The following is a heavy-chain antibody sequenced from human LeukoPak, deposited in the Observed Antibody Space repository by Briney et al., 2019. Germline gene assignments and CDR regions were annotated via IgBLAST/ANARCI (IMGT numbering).Heavy chain of an antibody. V-gene: IGHV4-59*08. CDR3: ARLNYYGSGSYYRPAAFDI. J-gene: IGHJ3*02. CDR1: GGSISSYY. D-gene: IGHD3-10*01. Sequence: KPSETLSLTCTVSGGSISSYYWSWIRQPPGKGLEWIGYIYYSGSTNYNPSLKSRVTISVDASKNQFSLKLSSVTAADTAVYYCARLNYYGSGSYYRPAAFDIWGQGTMVTVSS. CDR2: IYYSGST.